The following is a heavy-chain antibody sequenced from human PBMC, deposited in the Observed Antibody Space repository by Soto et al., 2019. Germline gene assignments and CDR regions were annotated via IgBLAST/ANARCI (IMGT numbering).Heavy chain of an antibody. CDR2: IYYSGST. D-gene: IGHD3-10*01. V-gene: IGHV4-59*01. Sequence: PSETLSLTCTVSGGSISSYYWSWIRQPPGKGLEWIGYIYYSGSTNYNPSLKSRVTISVDTSKNQFSLKLSSVTAADTAVYYCARRYGSVSYRKPGGGRNYYYYYMDVWGKGTTVTVSS. J-gene: IGHJ6*03. CDR3: ARRYGSVSYRKPGGGRNYYYYYMDV. CDR1: GGSISSYY.